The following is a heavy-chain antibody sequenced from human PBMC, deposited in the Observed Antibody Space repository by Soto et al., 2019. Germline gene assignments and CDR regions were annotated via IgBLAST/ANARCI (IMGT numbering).Heavy chain of an antibody. CDR2: LYSGST. V-gene: IGHV4-39*01. CDR3: ARRCSGHTFDY. D-gene: IGHD3-10*02. J-gene: IGHJ4*02. CDR1: GASISRGGFH. Sequence: QLQLQESGPGLVKPSETLSLTCAVSGASISRGGFHWGWIRQPPGQGLEWIGSLYSGSTYYNPSLKSRVTISADTSKNQFSLTLSSVTAADTAVYYCARRCSGHTFDYWGQGTLVTVSS.